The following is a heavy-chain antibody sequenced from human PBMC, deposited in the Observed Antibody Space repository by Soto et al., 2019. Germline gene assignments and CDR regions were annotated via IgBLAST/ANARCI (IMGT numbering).Heavy chain of an antibody. D-gene: IGHD1-1*01. CDR1: GGSISSGAYP. J-gene: IGHJ5*02. CDR2: MYHSGST. CDR3: ARQLGRWFDA. V-gene: IGHV4-30-2*01. Sequence: LSLTCAVPGGSISSGAYPWRWIRQPPGKGLERIGYMYHSGSTYYRSSLTRRLVISVNKPTNQISLKLSSVTAAATAAYYCARQLGRWFDALGQGTLVTVSS.